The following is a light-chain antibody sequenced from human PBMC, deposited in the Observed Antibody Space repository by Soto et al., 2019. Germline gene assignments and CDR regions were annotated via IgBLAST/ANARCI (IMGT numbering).Light chain of an antibody. Sequence: EIVLTQSPGTLSLSPGERATLSCRASQCVSSSYLAWYQQKPGQAPRLLIYGASSMATGIPDRFSGSGSGTAFTLTISRQEPEDFAVYYCQQYGSSPWTFGQGTKVEIK. J-gene: IGKJ1*01. CDR1: QCVSSSY. V-gene: IGKV3-20*01. CDR3: QQYGSSPWT. CDR2: GAS.